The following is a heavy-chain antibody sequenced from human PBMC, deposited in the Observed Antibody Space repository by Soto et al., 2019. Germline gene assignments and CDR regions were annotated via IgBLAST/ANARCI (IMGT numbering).Heavy chain of an antibody. CDR1: GFTFSSYA. J-gene: IGHJ4*02. CDR2: ISYDGSNK. CDR3: AGGGWMVVTAIDFDY. Sequence: PGGSLRLSCAASGFTFSSYAMHWVRQAPGKGLEWVAVISYDGSNKYYADSVKGRFTISRDNSKNMLYLQMNSLRAEDTAVYYCAGGGWMVVTAIDFDYWGQGT. D-gene: IGHD2-21*02. V-gene: IGHV3-30-3*01.